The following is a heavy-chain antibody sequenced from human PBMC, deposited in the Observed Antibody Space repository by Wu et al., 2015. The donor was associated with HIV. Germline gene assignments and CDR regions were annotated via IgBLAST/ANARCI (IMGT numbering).Heavy chain of an antibody. CDR3: AREIEDPAIMVRAGFDP. CDR2: ATPMFGTT. Sequence: QVQLVQSGAEVKKPGSSVKVSCKASGGIFSNYDINWVRQAPGQGLEWMGGATPMFGTTNYAQKFQGRVTITSDVYTSTVYMELSSLRSEDTAIYFCAREIEDPAIMVRAGFDPWGQGTLVHRLL. CDR1: GGIFSNYD. J-gene: IGHJ5*02. V-gene: IGHV1-69*05. D-gene: IGHD3-10*01.